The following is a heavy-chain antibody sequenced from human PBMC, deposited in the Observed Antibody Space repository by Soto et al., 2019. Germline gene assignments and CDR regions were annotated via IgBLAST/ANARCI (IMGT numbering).Heavy chain of an antibody. D-gene: IGHD2-8*01. Sequence: SETLSLTCAVYGGSFSGYYWTWIRQPPGKGLEWIGEINHGGSTNYNPSLKSRLTISVDTSKNQFSLRLSSVTAADTAVYYCAREIMPLTNDWYFDLWGRGTLVTVSS. CDR1: GGSFSGYY. CDR2: INHGGST. V-gene: IGHV4-34*01. CDR3: AREIMPLTNDWYFDL. J-gene: IGHJ2*01.